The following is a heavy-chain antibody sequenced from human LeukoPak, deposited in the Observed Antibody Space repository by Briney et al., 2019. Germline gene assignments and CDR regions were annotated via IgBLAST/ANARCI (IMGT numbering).Heavy chain of an antibody. CDR2: ISGAGGST. D-gene: IGHD6-6*01. CDR1: GFTFSSYG. Sequence: HTGASVRLSCAASGFTFSSYGMSWVRQAPGKGLEWVSVISGAGGSTYYADSVKGRFTISRDNSKNTLYLQMNNLRADDTAVYYCAKYSYSQYSNSNFDYWGQGTQVTVSS. CDR3: AKYSYSQYSNSNFDY. V-gene: IGHV3-23*01. J-gene: IGHJ4*02.